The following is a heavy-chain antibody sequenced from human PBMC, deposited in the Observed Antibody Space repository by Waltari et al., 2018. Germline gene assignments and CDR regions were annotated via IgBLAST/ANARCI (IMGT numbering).Heavy chain of an antibody. CDR1: GYTFTGYY. V-gene: IGHV1-2*02. D-gene: IGHD6-6*01. Sequence: QVQLVQSGAEVKKPGASVKVSCKASGYTFTGYYMHWVRQAPGQGLEWMGWIKPNRGGTNYAQKLQDRVTMTRDTSISTAYMGLSRLRSDDTAVYYCAGIAARRRGAFDIWGQGTTVTVSS. CDR2: IKPNRGGT. J-gene: IGHJ3*02. CDR3: AGIAARRRGAFDI.